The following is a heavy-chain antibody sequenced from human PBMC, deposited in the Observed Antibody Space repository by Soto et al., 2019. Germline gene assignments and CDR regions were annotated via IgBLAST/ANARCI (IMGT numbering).Heavy chain of an antibody. J-gene: IGHJ5*02. Sequence: QVPLVQSGAEVKKPGASVKVSCKASGITYSPYAIHGVRPVPGQRLEWMGWINAGNGNTRYSQKFQGRVTLTSDTSASTAYMDLGSMRSEDTAIYYCARAISGYVTWGQGTLVTFSS. CDR1: GITYSPYA. CDR2: INAGNGNT. CDR3: ARAISGYVT. D-gene: IGHD3-22*01. V-gene: IGHV1-3*01.